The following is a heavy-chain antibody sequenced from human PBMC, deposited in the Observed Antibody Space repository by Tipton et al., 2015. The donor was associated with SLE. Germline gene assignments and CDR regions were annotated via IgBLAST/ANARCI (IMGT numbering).Heavy chain of an antibody. Sequence: QVQLVQSGAEVKKPGASVKVSCKASGYTFTDYYIHWVRQAPGQGLEWMGWINPHSGGTKYAQNFQGRVTMTRDTSITTAYMELSRLRSDDTAVYYCARDKEIYRFYYYGMDVWGQGTTVTVSS. J-gene: IGHJ6*02. CDR2: INPHSGGT. CDR3: ARDKEIYRFYYYGMDV. D-gene: IGHD2-2*02. CDR1: GYTFTDYY. V-gene: IGHV1-2*02.